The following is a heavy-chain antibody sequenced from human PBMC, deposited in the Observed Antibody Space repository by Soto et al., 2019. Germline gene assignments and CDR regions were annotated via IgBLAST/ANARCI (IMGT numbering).Heavy chain of an antibody. V-gene: IGHV1-69*04. J-gene: IGHJ4*02. CDR1: GGTFTSYA. Sequence: QVQLVQSGSEVKTPGSSVRVSCQASGGTFTSYAISWVRQAPGQGLAWMGRTIPLLGVAKYAQNLQGRVTINADISTSTAYMDLRSLRSEDTALYYGARDAPVYSGYHGRVFDSCCQGTLVTVAS. CDR2: TIPLLGVA. D-gene: IGHD5-12*01. CDR3: ARDAPVYSGYHGRVFDS.